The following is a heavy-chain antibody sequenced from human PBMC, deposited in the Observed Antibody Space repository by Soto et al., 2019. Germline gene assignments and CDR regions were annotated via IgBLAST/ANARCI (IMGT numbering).Heavy chain of an antibody. CDR3: ARHTGTINLHFDP. CDR2: IYYTGST. Sequence: SETLSLTCTVSGGSIRSYYWGWIRQPPGKGLEWIGSIYYTGSTYYNPSLKSRVTMSVDASDNQVSLKLNSVTAADTAVYYCARHTGTINLHFDPWGQGTTVTVSS. D-gene: IGHD1-1*01. J-gene: IGHJ5*02. CDR1: GGSIRSYY. V-gene: IGHV4-39*01.